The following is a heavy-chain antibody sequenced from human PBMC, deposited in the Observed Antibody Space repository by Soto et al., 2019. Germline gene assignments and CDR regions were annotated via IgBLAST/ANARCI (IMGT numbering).Heavy chain of an antibody. CDR1: GYTFTSYD. D-gene: IGHD3-9*01. V-gene: IGHV1-8*01. CDR3: ARVLRYFDLHPAYFDY. J-gene: IGHJ4*02. Sequence: SVKVSCKASGYTFTSYDTNWVRQATGQGLEWMGWMNPNSGNTGYAQNFQGRVTMTRNTSISTAYMELSSLRSEDTAVYYCARVLRYFDLHPAYFDYWGQGTLVTVSS. CDR2: MNPNSGNT.